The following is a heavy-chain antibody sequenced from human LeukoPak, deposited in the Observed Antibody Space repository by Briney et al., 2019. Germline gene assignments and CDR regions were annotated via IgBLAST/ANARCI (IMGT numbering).Heavy chain of an antibody. Sequence: MASESLSLTCAVYGGSFSGYYWSWIRQPPGKGLEWIGEINHSGSTNYNPSLKSRVTISVDTSKNQFSLKLSSGTAADTAVYYCARGFFGVLDYWGQGTLVTVSS. CDR1: GGSFSGYY. CDR3: ARGFFGVLDY. CDR2: INHSGST. V-gene: IGHV4-34*01. D-gene: IGHD3-3*01. J-gene: IGHJ4*02.